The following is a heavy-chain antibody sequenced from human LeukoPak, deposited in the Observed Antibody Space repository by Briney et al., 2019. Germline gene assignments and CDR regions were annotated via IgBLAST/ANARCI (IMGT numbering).Heavy chain of an antibody. Sequence: PSETLSLTCTVPGGPISGDYWSWIRLPPGKRLEWIGYIYYSGSTNYNPSLKSRVTISVDTSKNQFSLKVSFVTAADTAIYYCARQEMATRGEISYWGQGTLVTVSS. J-gene: IGHJ4*02. D-gene: IGHD5-24*01. V-gene: IGHV4-59*08. CDR3: ARQEMATRGEISY. CDR1: GGPISGDY. CDR2: IYYSGST.